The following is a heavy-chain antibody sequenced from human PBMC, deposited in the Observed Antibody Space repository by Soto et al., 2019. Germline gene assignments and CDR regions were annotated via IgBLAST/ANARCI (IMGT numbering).Heavy chain of an antibody. J-gene: IGHJ6*02. D-gene: IGHD4-17*01. CDR1: GFTFSSYG. CDR3: ARDFYGDSAHNYYYYGMDV. V-gene: IGHV3-33*01. Sequence: PGGSLRLSCAASGFTFSSYGMHWVRQAPGKGLEWVAVIWYDGSNKYYADSVKGRFTISRDNSKNTLYLQMNSLRAEDTAVYYCARDFYGDSAHNYYYYGMDVWGQGTTVTVSS. CDR2: IWYDGSNK.